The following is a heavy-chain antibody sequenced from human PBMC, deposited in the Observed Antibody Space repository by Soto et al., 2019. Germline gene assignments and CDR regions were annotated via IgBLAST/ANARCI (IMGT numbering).Heavy chain of an antibody. V-gene: IGHV3-7*01. CDR3: SRDVVVGAKALNY. J-gene: IGHJ4*02. D-gene: IGHD2-15*01. Sequence: GGFLRLSCAASGFTFSNYWMTWVRQAPGKGLEWVANIKEDGSEKHYVDSVKGRFTISRDNAKNSLYLQMNSLRVEDTAVYFCSRDVVVGAKALNYWGQGALVTVSS. CDR2: IKEDGSEK. CDR1: GFTFSNYW.